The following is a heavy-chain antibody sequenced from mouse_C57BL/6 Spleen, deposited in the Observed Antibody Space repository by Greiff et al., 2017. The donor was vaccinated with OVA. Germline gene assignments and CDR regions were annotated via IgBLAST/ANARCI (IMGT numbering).Heavy chain of an antibody. CDR3: ARWPSTGAWFAY. D-gene: IGHD4-1*01. V-gene: IGHV1-50*01. CDR2: IDPSDSYT. CDR1: GYTFTSYW. J-gene: IGHJ3*01. Sequence: VQLQQSGAELVKPGASVKLSCKASGYTFTSYWMQWVKQRPGQGLEWIGEIDPSDSYTNYNQKFKGKATLTVDTSSSTAYMQLSSLTSEDSAVYYCARWPSTGAWFAYWGQGTLVTVSA.